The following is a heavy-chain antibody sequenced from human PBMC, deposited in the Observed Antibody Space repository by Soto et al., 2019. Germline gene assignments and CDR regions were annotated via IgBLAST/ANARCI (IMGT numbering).Heavy chain of an antibody. Sequence: SETLSLTCTVSGASISSSYWSWIRQPPGKGLEWIGYIFHSGTTNYDPSLKSRVTISVDTSKNQFSLNPSSLTTADTAVYFCARGGNRYSRTSYGVGGFDYWGQGTLVTVSS. D-gene: IGHD5-12*01. V-gene: IGHV4-59*01. J-gene: IGHJ4*02. CDR2: IFHSGTT. CDR3: ARGGNRYSRTSYGVGGFDY. CDR1: GASISSSY.